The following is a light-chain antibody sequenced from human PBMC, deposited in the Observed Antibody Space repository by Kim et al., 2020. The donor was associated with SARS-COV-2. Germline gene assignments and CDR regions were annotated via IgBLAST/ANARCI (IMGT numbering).Light chain of an antibody. CDR1: QSVASNH. CDR2: GTS. V-gene: IGKV3-20*01. Sequence: LSPGERATLSCRASQSVASNHLAWFQQKPGQAPRLLIYGTSSRATGIPDRFSASESGTDFTLTISRLEPEDFAVYYCQQYDRSPYTYGQGTKLEF. CDR3: QQYDRSPYT. J-gene: IGKJ2*01.